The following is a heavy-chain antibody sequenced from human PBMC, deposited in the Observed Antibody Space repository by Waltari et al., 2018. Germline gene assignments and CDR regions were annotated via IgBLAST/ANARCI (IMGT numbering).Heavy chain of an antibody. V-gene: IGHV4-4*07. Sequence: QVQLQESGPGLVKPSETLSLTCTVSGVSISSYYCSWIRRPAGKGLEWIGHIYIRGRTNYNPSLKSRVTISVDKSKNQFSLKLSSVTAADTAVYYCARVRTVRGVHARGYYFDYWGQGTLVSVSS. J-gene: IGHJ4*02. CDR3: ARVRTVRGVHARGYYFDY. CDR2: IYIRGRT. CDR1: GVSISSYY. D-gene: IGHD3-10*01.